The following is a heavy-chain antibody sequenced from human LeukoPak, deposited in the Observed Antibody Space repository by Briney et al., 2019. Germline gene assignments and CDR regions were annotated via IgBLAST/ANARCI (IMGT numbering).Heavy chain of an antibody. J-gene: IGHJ4*02. V-gene: IGHV3-33*01. CDR2: IWYIGSHI. D-gene: IGHD4-17*01. Sequence: PGRSLRLSCVASGFSFSTHGMHWVREAPGKGLDWVAIIWYIGSHISYADSVKGRFTTSRDNSKNTLYLQINSRRAEDTALYYCATENGDYTFDYWGQGTLVTVSS. CDR3: ATENGDYTFDY. CDR1: GFSFSTHG.